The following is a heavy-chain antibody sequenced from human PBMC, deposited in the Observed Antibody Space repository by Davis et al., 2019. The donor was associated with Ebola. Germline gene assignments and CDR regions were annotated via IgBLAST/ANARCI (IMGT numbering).Heavy chain of an antibody. D-gene: IGHD3-22*01. CDR3: ARRVYDSSGYYYMDV. CDR2: INWNGDST. Sequence: GGSLRLSCAASGFILETYGMSWVRQGPGKGLEWVSNINWNGDSTTYADSVRGRFTISRDNAKNSLYLQMNSLRAEDTALYYCARRVYDSSGYYYMDVWGKGTTVTVSS. V-gene: IGHV3-20*04. J-gene: IGHJ6*03. CDR1: GFILETYG.